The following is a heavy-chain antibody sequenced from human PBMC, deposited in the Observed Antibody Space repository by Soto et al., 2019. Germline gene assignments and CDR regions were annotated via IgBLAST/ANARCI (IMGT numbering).Heavy chain of an antibody. CDR3: ARNSGSYYIDY. V-gene: IGHV3-7*05. CDR2: IKQDGSEK. D-gene: IGHD1-26*01. Sequence: EVQLVESGGGLVQPGGSLRLSCAASGFTFSSYWMSWVRQAPGKGLEWVANIKQDGSEKYYVDSEKGRFTISRDNAKNSLYLQMNSLRAEDTAVYYCARNSGSYYIDYWGQGTLVTVSS. J-gene: IGHJ4*02. CDR1: GFTFSSYW.